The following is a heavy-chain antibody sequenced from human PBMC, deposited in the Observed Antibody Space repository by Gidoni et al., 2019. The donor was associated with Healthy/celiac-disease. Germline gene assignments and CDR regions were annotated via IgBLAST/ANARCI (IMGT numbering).Heavy chain of an antibody. CDR1: DCYINSSSYY. D-gene: IGHD1-26*01. CDR2: IYYSGST. V-gene: IGHV4-39*01. Sequence: QLQLQESGPGLVKPSETLSLTCPVSDCYINSSSYYWGWIRQPPGKGMELIGSIYYSGSTYYNRYINSRVTISVDTSKNQCTLKLSAVTAVDTAVYYCAGLLRRLDDAFDSWGQGTMVTVSS. J-gene: IGHJ3*02. CDR3: AGLLRRLDDAFDS.